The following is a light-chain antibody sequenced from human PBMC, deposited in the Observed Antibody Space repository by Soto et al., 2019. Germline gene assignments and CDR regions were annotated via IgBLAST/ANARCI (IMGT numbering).Light chain of an antibody. Sequence: QSALTQPASVSGSPGQSITISCTGTSSDVGGYNYVSWYQQHPGKAPKLMIYDVSNRPSGVSNRFSGSKSGNTASLTISGLQAEDEADYYCISYTGSSTYVVFGGGTKLTV. CDR1: SSDVGGYNY. CDR3: ISYTGSSTYVV. J-gene: IGLJ2*01. CDR2: DVS. V-gene: IGLV2-14*01.